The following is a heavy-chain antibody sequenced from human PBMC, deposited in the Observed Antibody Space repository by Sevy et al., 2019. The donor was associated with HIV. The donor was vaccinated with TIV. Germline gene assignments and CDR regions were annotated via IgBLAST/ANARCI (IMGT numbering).Heavy chain of an antibody. D-gene: IGHD5-18*01. J-gene: IGHJ4*02. CDR2: ISGTGDHT. CDR1: GFTFSSFA. Sequence: GGCLRLSCAASGFTFSSFAMGWVRQAPGKGLDWISVISGTGDHTYYADSVKVRFTISRDNSKNTLFLQMNSLRAEDTAIFYCAKKMGGGSGMAFLVDYWDQGTLVTVSS. CDR3: AKKMGGGSGMAFLVDY. V-gene: IGHV3-23*01.